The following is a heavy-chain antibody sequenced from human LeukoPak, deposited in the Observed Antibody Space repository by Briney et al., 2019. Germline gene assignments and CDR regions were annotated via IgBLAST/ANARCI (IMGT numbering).Heavy chain of an antibody. D-gene: IGHD3-10*01. CDR3: AREDYGSGSYPDY. J-gene: IGHJ4*02. CDR2: ISGYNGNT. Sequence: ALVTVSCKASGYTFISYGISWVRQAPGQGLERMGWISGYNGNTNYAQKLQGRVTMTTDTSTSTAYMELRSLRSDDTAVYYCAREDYGSGSYPDYWGQGTLVTVSS. CDR1: GYTFISYG. V-gene: IGHV1-18*01.